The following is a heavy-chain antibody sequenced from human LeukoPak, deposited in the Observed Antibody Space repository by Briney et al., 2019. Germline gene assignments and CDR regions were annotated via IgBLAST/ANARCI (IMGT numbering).Heavy chain of an antibody. J-gene: IGHJ4*02. CDR2: IYYSGST. V-gene: IGHV4-59*01. CDR1: GGSISSYY. D-gene: IGHD4-17*01. CDR3: ARDGNYGDYFDY. Sequence: PSETLSLTCTVSGGSISSYYWSWLRQPPGKGLEWIGYIYYSGSTNYNPSLKSRVTISVDTSKNQFSLKLSSVTAVDTAVYYCARDGNYGDYFDYWGQGTLVTVSS.